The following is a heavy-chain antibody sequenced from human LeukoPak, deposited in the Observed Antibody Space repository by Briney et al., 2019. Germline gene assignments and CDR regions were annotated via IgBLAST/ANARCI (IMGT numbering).Heavy chain of an antibody. CDR3: ARGDDYGGAWYYFDC. Sequence: GGSLRLSCAASGFTVSRNYYMNWVRQAPGKGLEWVSVIYSAGTTYYADSVKCRFTISRDNSKNTVYLQMNSLRAEDTAVYYCARGDDYGGAWYYFDCWGQGTLVTVSS. J-gene: IGHJ4*02. CDR2: IYSAGTT. V-gene: IGHV3-53*01. D-gene: IGHD4-23*01. CDR1: GFTVSRNY.